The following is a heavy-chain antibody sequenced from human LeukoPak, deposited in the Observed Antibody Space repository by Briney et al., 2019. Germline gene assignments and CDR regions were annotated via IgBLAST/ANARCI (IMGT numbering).Heavy chain of an antibody. V-gene: IGHV4-38-2*02. D-gene: IGHD3-3*01. CDR3: ARERFLEWLLSGYFDY. CDR1: GYSISSGYY. J-gene: IGHJ4*02. Sequence: PSETLSLTCAVSGYSISSGYYWGWIRQPPGKGLEWIGSIYHSGSTYYNPSLKSRVTISVDTSENQFSLKLSSVTAADTAVYYCARERFLEWLLSGYFDYWGQGTLVTVSS. CDR2: IYHSGST.